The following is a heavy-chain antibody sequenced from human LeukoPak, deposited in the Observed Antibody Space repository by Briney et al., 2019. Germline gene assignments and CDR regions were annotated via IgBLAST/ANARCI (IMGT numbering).Heavy chain of an antibody. V-gene: IGHV4-39*02. Sequence: PSETLSLTCSVSGGSISSSSYYWGWIRQPPGKGLEWIGSIFYSGTTYYNPSLKSRVTISIDTSKNQFSLKLSSVTAADTAVYYCARDRPRAYWGQGTLVTVSS. CDR1: GGSISSSSYY. CDR3: ARDRPRAY. J-gene: IGHJ4*02. CDR2: IFYSGTT.